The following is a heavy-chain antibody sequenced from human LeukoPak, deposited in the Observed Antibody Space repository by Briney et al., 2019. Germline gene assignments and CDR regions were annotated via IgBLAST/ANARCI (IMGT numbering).Heavy chain of an antibody. CDR1: GGSISSYY. J-gene: IGHJ6*03. CDR2: IYTSGST. Sequence: SETLSLTCTVSGGSISSYYWSWIRNPGGGGLEWLGHIYTSGSTNYNPSLKSRVTMSVDTSKNQFSLKLSSVTAADTAVYYCARGEVDSSSWYRPRYYYMDVWGKGTTVTISS. D-gene: IGHD6-13*01. V-gene: IGHV4-4*07. CDR3: ARGEVDSSSWYRPRYYYMDV.